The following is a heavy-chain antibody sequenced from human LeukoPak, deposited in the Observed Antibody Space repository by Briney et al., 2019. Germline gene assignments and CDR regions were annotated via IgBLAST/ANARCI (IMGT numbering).Heavy chain of an antibody. J-gene: IGHJ4*02. CDR1: GFTFGDYG. D-gene: IGHD4-17*01. CDR3: ARVGIYGDYNRYFDY. CDR2: INWNGGSI. V-gene: IGHV3-20*04. Sequence: GGSLRLSCTASGFTFGDYGMSWVRQAPGKGLEWVSGINWNGGSIGYADSVKGRFTISRDNAKNSLFLQMNSLRAEDTALYFCARVGIYGDYNRYFDYWGQGTLVTVSS.